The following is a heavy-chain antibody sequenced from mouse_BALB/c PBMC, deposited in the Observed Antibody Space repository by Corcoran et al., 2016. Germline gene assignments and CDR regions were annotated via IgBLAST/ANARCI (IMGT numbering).Heavy chain of an antibody. V-gene: IGHV1S29*02. Sequence: EVQLQQSGPELVKPGASVKISCKASGYTFTDYNMHWVKQSHGKSLEWIGYIYPYNGGTGYNQKFKSKATLTVDNSSSTAYMELRSLTSEDSAVYYCARRWTYAMDYWGQGTSVTVSS. J-gene: IGHJ4*01. CDR1: GYTFTDYN. CDR2: IYPYNGGT. CDR3: ARRWTYAMDY.